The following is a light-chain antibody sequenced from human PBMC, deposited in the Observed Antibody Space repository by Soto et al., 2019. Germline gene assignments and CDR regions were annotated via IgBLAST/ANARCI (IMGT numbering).Light chain of an antibody. CDR1: MRDVGAYNL. CDR2: EVR. CDR3: SAYTARSTLV. V-gene: IGLV2-14*01. Sequence: QSVLTQPASVSGSPGQSITISCSGTMRDVGAYNLVSWYQQHPGTAPKLIIYEVRNRPSGISSRFSGSRSGNTASLTISGLQSEEEGDYSCSAYTARSTLVFGGGNK. J-gene: IGLJ3*02.